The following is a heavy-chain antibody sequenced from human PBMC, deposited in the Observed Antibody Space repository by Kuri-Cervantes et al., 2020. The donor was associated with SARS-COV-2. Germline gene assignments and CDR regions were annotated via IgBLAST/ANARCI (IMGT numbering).Heavy chain of an antibody. J-gene: IGHJ4*02. CDR3: ARVVSLGYCSSTSFYELDY. V-gene: IGHV1-2*02. D-gene: IGHD2-2*03. CDR2: INTNSGGT. Sequence: ASVKVSCKASVYTFTGYYMHWVRQAPGQGLEWMGWINTNSGGTNYAQKFQGRVTMTRDTSISTAYMELSRLRSDDTAVYYCARVVSLGYCSSTSFYELDYWGQGNLVT. CDR1: VYTFTGYY.